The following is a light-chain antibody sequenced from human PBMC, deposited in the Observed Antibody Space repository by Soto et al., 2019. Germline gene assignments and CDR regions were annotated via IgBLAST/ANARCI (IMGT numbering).Light chain of an antibody. CDR1: SSNIGNNA. V-gene: IGLV1-36*01. Sequence: QSVLTQPPSVSDAPGQSVSISCSGGSSNIGNNAVQWYQQLPGKAPALIIYYDDLVPAGVSDRYSGSKSGTSASLAISGLQYEDEADYFCATWDDSLNGVVFGGGTQLTVL. CDR3: ATWDDSLNGVV. CDR2: YDD. J-gene: IGLJ7*01.